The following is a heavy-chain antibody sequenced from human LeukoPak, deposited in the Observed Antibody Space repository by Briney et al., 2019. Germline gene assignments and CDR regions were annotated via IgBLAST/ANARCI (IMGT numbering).Heavy chain of an antibody. D-gene: IGHD3-16*02. V-gene: IGHV1-69*13. Sequence: SVKVSCKASGGTFSSYAISWVRQAPGQGLEWMGGIMPIFGTSNYAQKFQGRVTITADESTSTAYMELSRLRSDDTAVYYCARESSRDDYVWGSYRPDYWGQGTLVTVSS. CDR3: ARESSRDDYVWGSYRPDY. CDR2: IMPIFGTS. CDR1: GGTFSSYA. J-gene: IGHJ4*02.